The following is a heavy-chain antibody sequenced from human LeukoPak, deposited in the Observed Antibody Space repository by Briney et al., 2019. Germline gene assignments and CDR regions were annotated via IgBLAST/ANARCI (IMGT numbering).Heavy chain of an antibody. D-gene: IGHD6-19*01. Sequence: GESLKISCKGSGYSFTSYWIGWVRQMPGKGLEWMGIIYPGDSDTRYSPSFQGQVTISADKSISTAYLQWSSLKASDTAMYYCARGPTHRAIAVAGKGPLDYWGQGTLVTVSS. J-gene: IGHJ4*02. CDR2: IYPGDSDT. CDR1: GYSFTSYW. V-gene: IGHV5-51*01. CDR3: ARGPTHRAIAVAGKGPLDY.